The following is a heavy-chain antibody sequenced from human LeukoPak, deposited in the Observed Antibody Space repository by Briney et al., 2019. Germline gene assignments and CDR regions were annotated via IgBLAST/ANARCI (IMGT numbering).Heavy chain of an antibody. CDR3: ARDRALDYGGNSGGRAFDI. D-gene: IGHD4-23*01. J-gene: IGHJ3*02. CDR1: GFTFSSYA. CDR2: ISSNGGST. Sequence: PGGSLRLSCAASGFTFSSYAMHWVRQAPGKGLEYVSAISSNGGSTYYANSVKGRFTNSRDNSKNTLYLQMGSLRAEDMAVYYCARDRALDYGGNSGGRAFDIWGQGTMVTVSS. V-gene: IGHV3-64*01.